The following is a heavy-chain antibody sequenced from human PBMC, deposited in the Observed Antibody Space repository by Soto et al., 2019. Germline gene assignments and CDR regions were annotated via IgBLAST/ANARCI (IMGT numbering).Heavy chain of an antibody. J-gene: IGHJ5*01. CDR3: ARAPITYYDFWSGYPTRLCFDS. D-gene: IGHD3-3*01. CDR1: GGSFSGYY. Sequence: PSETLSLTCAVYGGSFSGYYWSWVRQPPGKGLEWIGEINHSGSTNYNPSLKTRVTISVDTSKNQFSLKLSSVTAADTAVYYCARAPITYYDFWSGYPTRLCFDSWGQGPLVTVSS. V-gene: IGHV4-34*01. CDR2: INHSGST.